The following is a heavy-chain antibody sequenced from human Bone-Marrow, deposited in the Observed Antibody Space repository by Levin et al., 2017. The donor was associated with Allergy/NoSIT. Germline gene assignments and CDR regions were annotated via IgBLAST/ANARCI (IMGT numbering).Heavy chain of an antibody. D-gene: IGHD3-22*01. V-gene: IGHV3-49*04. J-gene: IGHJ4*02. CDR1: GFNFRDHA. CDR3: TRDQWFFDY. CDR2: IKSRAYGATP. Sequence: GGSLRLSCTASGFNFRDHAFSWVRQAPGKGLEWVGFIKSRAYGATPEYAASVRGRFTISRDDSENVVYLQMNSLETEDTAVYYCTRDQWFFDYWGPGTQVTVSS.